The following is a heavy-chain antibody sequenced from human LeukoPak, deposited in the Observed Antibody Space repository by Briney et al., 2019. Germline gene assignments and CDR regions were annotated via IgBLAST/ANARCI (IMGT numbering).Heavy chain of an antibody. D-gene: IGHD6-19*01. V-gene: IGHV3-23*01. CDR3: VKGGWFDD. CDR2: VSGSDSNT. J-gene: IGHJ4*02. CDR1: GFTLSNYA. Sequence: GGSLRLSCAASGFTLSNYAMSWVRQAPGKGLEWVSSVSGSDSNTHYGDSVKGRFTISRDNSKNTLYLQMNTLRVEDTAVYYCVKGGWFDDWGQGTLVTVSS.